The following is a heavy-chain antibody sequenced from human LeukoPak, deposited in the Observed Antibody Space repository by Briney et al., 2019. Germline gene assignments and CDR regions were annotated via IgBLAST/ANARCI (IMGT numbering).Heavy chain of an antibody. D-gene: IGHD2-21*02. CDR3: ARFRTWGDKAFDY. CDR2: IGTTSGAI. V-gene: IGHV3-48*01. J-gene: IGHJ4*02. CDR1: GLTFNAFG. Sequence: GGSLRLSCAASGLTFNAFGMNWVRQAPGKGLEWVSYIGTTSGAIYYADSVKGRFTISRDSAKNSLYLQMNSLRAEDTAVYYCARFRTWGDKAFDYWGQGTLVTVSS.